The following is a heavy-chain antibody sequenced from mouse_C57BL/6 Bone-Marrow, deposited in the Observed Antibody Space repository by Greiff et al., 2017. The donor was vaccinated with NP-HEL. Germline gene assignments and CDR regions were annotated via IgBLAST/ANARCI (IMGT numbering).Heavy chain of an antibody. CDR2: IDPSDSET. CDR1: GYTFTSYW. Sequence: QVQLKQPGAELVRPGSSVKLSCKASGYTFTSYWMHWVKQRPIQGLEWIGNIDPSDSETHYNQKFKDKATLTVDKSSSTAYMQLSSLTSEDSAVYYCARSDDYDGRFYAMGYWGQGTSVTVSS. D-gene: IGHD2-4*01. CDR3: ARSDDYDGRFYAMGY. J-gene: IGHJ4*01. V-gene: IGHV1-52*01.